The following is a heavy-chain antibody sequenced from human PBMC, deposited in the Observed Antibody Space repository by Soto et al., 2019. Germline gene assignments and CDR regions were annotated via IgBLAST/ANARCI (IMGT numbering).Heavy chain of an antibody. CDR1: GYTFTGYY. J-gene: IGHJ6*02. CDR2: INPNSGGT. CDR3: ARGRAAGTRPSPPMDV. Sequence: ASVKVSCKASGYTFTGYYMHWVRQAPGQGLEWMGWINPNSGGTNYAQKFQGWVTMTRDTSISTAYMELSRLRPDDTAVYYCARGRAAGTRPSPPMDVWGQGTTGTVSS. D-gene: IGHD6-13*01. V-gene: IGHV1-2*04.